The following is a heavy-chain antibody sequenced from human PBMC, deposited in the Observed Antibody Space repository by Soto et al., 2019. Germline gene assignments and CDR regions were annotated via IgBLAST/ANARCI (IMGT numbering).Heavy chain of an antibody. J-gene: IGHJ6*02. CDR2: ISGSGGST. CDR3: AKCLPYYDTLTGYYRGTYYYYYGMDV. V-gene: IGHV3-23*01. CDR1: GFTFSSYA. D-gene: IGHD3-9*01. Sequence: PGGSLRLSCAASGFTFSSYAMSWGRQAPGKGLEWVSAISGSGGSTYYADSVKGRFTISRDNSKNTLYLQMNSLRAEDTAVYYCAKCLPYYDTLTGYYRGTYYYYYGMDVWGQGTTVTVSS.